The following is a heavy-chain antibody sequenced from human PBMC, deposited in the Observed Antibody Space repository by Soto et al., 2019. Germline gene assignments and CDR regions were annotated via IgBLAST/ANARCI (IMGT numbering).Heavy chain of an antibody. CDR1: GGSFSGYY. CDR3: ARATITMVRGALPYYYYYMDV. J-gene: IGHJ6*03. Sequence: SETLSLTCAVYGGSFSGYYWSWIRQPPGKGLEWIGEINHSGSTNYNPSLKSRVTISVDTSKNQFSLKLSSVTAADTAVYYCARATITMVRGALPYYYYYMDVWGKGTTVTVSS. D-gene: IGHD3-10*01. CDR2: INHSGST. V-gene: IGHV4-34*01.